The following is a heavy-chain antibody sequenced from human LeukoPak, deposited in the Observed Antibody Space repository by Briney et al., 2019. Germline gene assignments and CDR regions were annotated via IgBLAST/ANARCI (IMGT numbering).Heavy chain of an antibody. CDR1: GFTVSSNY. CDR3: ARLEKNYYYYMDV. Sequence: GGSLRLSCAVSGFTVSSNYMGWVRQAPGKGLEWVSVFYSSGSTYYADSVKGRFTISRDNSETTLFLQMNTLRAEDTAVYYCARLEKNYYYYMDVWGKGTTVTVSS. J-gene: IGHJ6*03. D-gene: IGHD1-1*01. CDR2: FYSSGST. V-gene: IGHV3-53*01.